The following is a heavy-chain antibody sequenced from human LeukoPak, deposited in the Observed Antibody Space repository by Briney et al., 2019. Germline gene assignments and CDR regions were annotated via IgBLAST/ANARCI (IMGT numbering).Heavy chain of an antibody. CDR2: ISTSGGLSSV. CDR3: ARGSFDSSGWQPIYYYYGMDV. J-gene: IGHJ6*02. D-gene: IGHD6-19*01. V-gene: IGHV3-21*01. CDR1: GFIFSSFS. Sequence: PGGSLRLSCAASGFIFSSFSVNWVRQAPGKGLEWVSSISTSGGLSSVYYADSVKGRFTISRDNSKNTLYLQMNSLRAEDTAVYYCARGSFDSSGWQPIYYYYGMDVWGQGTTVTVSS.